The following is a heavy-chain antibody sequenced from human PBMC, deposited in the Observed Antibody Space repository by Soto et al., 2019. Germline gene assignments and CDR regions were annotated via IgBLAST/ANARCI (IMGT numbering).Heavy chain of an antibody. CDR3: AHRGRWLQDWGVGYFDS. D-gene: IGHD5-12*01. CDR1: GFSLSTSGVG. J-gene: IGHJ4*02. V-gene: IGHV2-5*02. CDR2: IYWDNDK. Sequence: QITLKESGPTLVKPTQTLTLTCTFSGFSLSTSGVGVGWIRQPPGKALEWLALIYWDNDKRYIPSLKNRVTVTKDTSKNQVVLTMTNMDPADTATYYCAHRGRWLQDWGVGYFDSWGQGTLVTVSS.